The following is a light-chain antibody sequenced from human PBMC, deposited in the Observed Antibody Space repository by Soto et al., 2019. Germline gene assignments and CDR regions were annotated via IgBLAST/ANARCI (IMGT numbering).Light chain of an antibody. Sequence: DIVMTQTPLSSPVSLGQPASISCTSSQSLVHGDGNTYLSWLQQRPGQPPRLLIYQISKRFSGVPDRFSGSGAGTDFTLHITRVEPDDVGVYYCVQGTPFPRTFGGGTRVEIK. CDR2: QIS. CDR3: VQGTPFPRT. CDR1: QSLVHGDGNTY. V-gene: IGKV2-24*01. J-gene: IGKJ4*01.